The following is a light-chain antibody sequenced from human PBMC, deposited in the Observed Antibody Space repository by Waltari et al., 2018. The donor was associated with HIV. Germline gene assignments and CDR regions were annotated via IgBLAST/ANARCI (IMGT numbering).Light chain of an antibody. CDR1: SSDVGSYNL. V-gene: IGLV2-23*02. Sequence: QSALTQPASVSGSPGQSITISCTGTSSDVGSYNLVSWYQQHPGKAPKLMIYEVSKRPSGVSNRVSASRSANTASLTISGLQAEDEADYYCCSYAGSNTHVFGTGTKVTVL. CDR2: EVS. CDR3: CSYAGSNTHV. J-gene: IGLJ1*01.